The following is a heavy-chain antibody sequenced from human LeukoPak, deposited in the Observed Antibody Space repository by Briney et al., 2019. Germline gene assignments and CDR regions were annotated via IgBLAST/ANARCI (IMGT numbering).Heavy chain of an antibody. CDR2: IKSKTDGGTT. J-gene: IGHJ6*02. D-gene: IGHD2-2*01. Sequence: PGGSLRLSCAASVFTFSNAWMSWVRQAPGKGLEWVGRIKSKTDGGTTDYAAPVKGRFTISRDDSKNTLYLQMNSLKTEDTAVYYCTTTLVVVPAATPYVWGQGTTVTVSS. V-gene: IGHV3-15*01. CDR3: TTTLVVVPAATPYV. CDR1: VFTFSNAW.